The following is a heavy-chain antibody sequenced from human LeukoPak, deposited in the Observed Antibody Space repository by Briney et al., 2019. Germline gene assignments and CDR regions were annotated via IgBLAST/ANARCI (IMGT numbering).Heavy chain of an antibody. D-gene: IGHD2-15*01. CDR2: INSDGSST. CDR1: GFTFSSYW. Sequence: GGSLRLSCAASGFTFSSYWMHWVRQAPGKGLVWVSRINSDGSSTSYADSVKGRFTISRDNARNTLYLQMNSLRAEDTAVYYCARGGGPHAFDIWGQGTMVTVSS. CDR3: ARGGGPHAFDI. J-gene: IGHJ3*02. V-gene: IGHV3-74*01.